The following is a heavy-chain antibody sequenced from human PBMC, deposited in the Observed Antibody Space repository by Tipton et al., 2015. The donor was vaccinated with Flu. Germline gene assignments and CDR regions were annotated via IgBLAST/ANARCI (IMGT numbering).Heavy chain of an antibody. CDR2: IYYSGST. CDR1: GGSISSYY. J-gene: IGHJ4*02. Sequence: TLSLTCTVSGGSISSYYRSWIRQPPGKGLEWIGYIYYSGSTNYNPSLKSRVTISVDTSKNQFSLKLSSVTAADTAVYYCARGVLHFDYWGQGTLVTVSS. CDR3: ARGVLHFDY. V-gene: IGHV4-59*01. D-gene: IGHD2-15*01.